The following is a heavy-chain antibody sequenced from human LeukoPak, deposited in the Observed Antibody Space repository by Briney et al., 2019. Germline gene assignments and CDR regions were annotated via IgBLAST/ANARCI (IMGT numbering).Heavy chain of an antibody. CDR3: AREKYSSSSSYYYYYMDV. Sequence: GGSLRLSCAASGFTFSSYWMSWVRQAPGKGLEWVANIKQDGSEKYYVDSVKGRLTISRDNAKNSLYLQMNSLRAEDTAVYYCAREKYSSSSSYYYYYMDVWGKGTTVTVSS. J-gene: IGHJ6*03. CDR2: IKQDGSEK. V-gene: IGHV3-7*01. D-gene: IGHD6-6*01. CDR1: GFTFSSYW.